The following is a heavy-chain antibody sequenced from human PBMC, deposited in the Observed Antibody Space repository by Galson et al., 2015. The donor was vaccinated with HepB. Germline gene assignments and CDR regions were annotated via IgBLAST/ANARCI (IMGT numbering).Heavy chain of an antibody. CDR2: TRNKANSYTT. CDR1: GFTFSDHY. CDR3: ARSRGFRELKGWDFDY. D-gene: IGHD3-10*01. Sequence: SLRLSCAASGFTFSDHYMDWVRQAPGKGLEWVGRTRNKANSYTTEYAASVKGRFTISRDDSKNSLYLQMNSLKTEDTAVYYCARSRGFRELKGWDFDYWGQGTLVTVSS. V-gene: IGHV3-72*01. J-gene: IGHJ4*02.